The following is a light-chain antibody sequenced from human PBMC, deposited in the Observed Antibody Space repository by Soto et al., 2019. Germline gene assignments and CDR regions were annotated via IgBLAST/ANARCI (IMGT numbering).Light chain of an antibody. V-gene: IGKV3-15*01. CDR3: QQYNHWPLYT. J-gene: IGKJ2*01. CDR1: QSVSRN. CDR2: DAS. Sequence: EVVMTQSPATLSVSPGERATLSCRASQSVSRNLAWYQQRPGRAPRLLIYDASTRATNIPTRFSGSGSGTXXXXXXSXXXXXXXAVYYCQQYNHWPLYTFGQGTKLEIK.